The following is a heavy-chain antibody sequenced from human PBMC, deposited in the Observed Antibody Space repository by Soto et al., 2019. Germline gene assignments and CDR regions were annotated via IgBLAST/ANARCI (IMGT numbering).Heavy chain of an antibody. J-gene: IGHJ4*02. CDR3: AREGRNGPGVDY. V-gene: IGHV1-46*01. CDR1: GYTFTSYI. D-gene: IGHD3-10*01. CDR2: INPSGGST. Sequence: DPVKVSCKASGYTFTSYIMHRVLQAPGQGLDWMGIINPSGGSTSYAQKFQGRVTMTRDTSTSTVYMELSSLRSEDTAVYYCAREGRNGPGVDYWGQGTLVTVSS.